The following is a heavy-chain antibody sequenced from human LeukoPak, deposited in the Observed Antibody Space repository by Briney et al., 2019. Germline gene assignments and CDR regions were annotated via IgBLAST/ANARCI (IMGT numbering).Heavy chain of an antibody. D-gene: IGHD3-22*01. CDR3: ARNYYDSSGYFDH. J-gene: IGHJ4*02. Sequence: ASLKVSCTASVYTFTTYGISWVRQAPGQGREWMGWISAYNGNTNYAQKLQGRVTMTTDTSTSTAYMELRSLRSDDTAVYYCARNYYDSSGYFDHWGQGTLVTVSS. V-gene: IGHV1-18*01. CDR2: ISAYNGNT. CDR1: VYTFTTYG.